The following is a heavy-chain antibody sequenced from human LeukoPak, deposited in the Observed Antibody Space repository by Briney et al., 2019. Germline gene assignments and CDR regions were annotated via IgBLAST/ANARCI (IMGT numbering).Heavy chain of an antibody. V-gene: IGHV3-64*01. CDR3: ATLNSFGNDY. CDR1: GFTFSRYA. Sequence: QPGGSLRLSCAASGFTFSRYAMHWVRQAPGKGLEYVSAISANGGTTYYANSVKDRFTISRDNAKNTVYLQIHSLRAEDTAVYYCATLNSFGNDYWGQGVLVTVSS. D-gene: IGHD4-23*01. J-gene: IGHJ4*02. CDR2: ISANGGTT.